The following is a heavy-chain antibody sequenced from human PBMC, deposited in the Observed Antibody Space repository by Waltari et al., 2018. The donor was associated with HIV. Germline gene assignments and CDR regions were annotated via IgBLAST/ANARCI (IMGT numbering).Heavy chain of an antibody. V-gene: IGHV1-69*12. CDR3: STSRQNNSYASDYGAYLLAS. J-gene: IGHJ4*02. CDR2: VIPVFGTL. D-gene: IGHD4-17*01. CDR1: GGTFNSYS. Sequence: QVQLVQSGAEVKRPGSSVKVSCQASGGTFNSYSFRWVRPAPGQGLEWMGGVIPVFGTLNYAQKFKDRLTLIADEAKGTAYMELTNLRSEDTALYYCSTSRQNNSYASDYGAYLLASWGQGNLVTVSS.